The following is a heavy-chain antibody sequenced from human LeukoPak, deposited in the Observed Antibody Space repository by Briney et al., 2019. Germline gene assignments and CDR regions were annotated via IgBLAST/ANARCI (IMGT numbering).Heavy chain of an antibody. D-gene: IGHD2-21*02. CDR2: IYSGGST. CDR1: GFTVSSNY. V-gene: IGHV3-66*01. Sequence: GGSLRLSCAASGFTVSSNYMSWVRQAPGKGLEWVSVIYSGGSTYYADSVKGRCTISRDNSKNTLYLQLNSLRAEDTAVYYCARDTPGDSPWDFWRQRTLVPVST. J-gene: IGHJ4*02. CDR3: ARDTPGDSPWDF.